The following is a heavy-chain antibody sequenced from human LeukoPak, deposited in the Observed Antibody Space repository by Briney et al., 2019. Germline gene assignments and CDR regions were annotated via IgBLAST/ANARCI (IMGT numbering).Heavy chain of an antibody. CDR1: GGTLNTYA. CDR3: ARAVVGNSSSSRPGGY. J-gene: IGHJ4*02. D-gene: IGHD6-6*01. CDR2: IIPVFGQE. Sequence: SVKVSCKASGGTLNTYAINWVRQAPGQGLEWMGWIIPVFGQEKYAQKFQGRVTINADESASTVYMELRSLRSEDTAVYYCARAVVGNSSSSRPGGYWGQGTLVTVSS. V-gene: IGHV1-69*13.